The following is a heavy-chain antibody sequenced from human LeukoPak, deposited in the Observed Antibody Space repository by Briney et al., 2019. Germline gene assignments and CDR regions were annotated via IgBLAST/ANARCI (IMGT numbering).Heavy chain of an antibody. V-gene: IGHV1-2*02. CDR2: IKPNRGGT. Sequence: ASVKVSCKASGYTFTGYYIHWVRQAPGQGLEWMGWIKPNRGGTNSAQKFQGRVTMTRDTSISTAYMELSRLRSGDRAVYYGARVGSDSSGWRRFDYWGQGTLVTVSS. J-gene: IGHJ4*02. CDR3: ARVGSDSSGWRRFDY. D-gene: IGHD6-19*01. CDR1: GYTFTGYY.